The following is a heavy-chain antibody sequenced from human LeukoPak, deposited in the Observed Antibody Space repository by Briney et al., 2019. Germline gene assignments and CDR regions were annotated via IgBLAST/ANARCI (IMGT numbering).Heavy chain of an antibody. CDR3: ARGAGRGYHFDY. CDR1: GYSISSGYY. V-gene: IGHV4-38-2*02. J-gene: IGHJ4*02. Sequence: SETLSLTCTVSGYSISSGYYWGWIRQPPGKGLEWIGSIYHSGSTYYNPSLKSRVTISVNTSKNQFSLKLSSVTAADTAVYYCARGAGRGYHFDYWGQGTLVTVSS. CDR2: IYHSGST. D-gene: IGHD1-14*01.